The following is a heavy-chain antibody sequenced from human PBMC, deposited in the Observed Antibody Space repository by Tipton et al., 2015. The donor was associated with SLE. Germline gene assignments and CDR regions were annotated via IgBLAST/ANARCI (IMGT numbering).Heavy chain of an antibody. D-gene: IGHD3-10*01. CDR1: VGSISSYY. Sequence: TLSLTCTVSVGSISSYYWSWIPQPPGKGLEWIGYIYYSGSTNYNPSLKSRVTISVDTSKNQFSLKLSSVTAADTAVYYCARASPMVRGVIPSLDVWGKGTTVTVSS. CDR3: ARASPMVRGVIPSLDV. J-gene: IGHJ6*04. CDR2: IYYSGST. V-gene: IGHV4-59*01.